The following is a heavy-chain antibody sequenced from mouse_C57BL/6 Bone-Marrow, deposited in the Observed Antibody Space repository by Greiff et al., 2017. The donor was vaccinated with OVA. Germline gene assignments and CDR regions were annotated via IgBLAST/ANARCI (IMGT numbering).Heavy chain of an antibody. CDR2: ISNLAYSI. CDR1: GFTFSDYG. J-gene: IGHJ1*03. V-gene: IGHV5-15*01. Sequence: DVKLVESGGGLVQPGGSLKLSCAASGFTFSDYGMAWVRQAPRKGPEWVAFISNLAYSIYYADTVTGRFTISRENAKNTLYLEMSSLRSEDTAMYYCARLYDGYPYWYFDVWGTGTTVTVSS. CDR3: ARLYDGYPYWYFDV. D-gene: IGHD2-3*01.